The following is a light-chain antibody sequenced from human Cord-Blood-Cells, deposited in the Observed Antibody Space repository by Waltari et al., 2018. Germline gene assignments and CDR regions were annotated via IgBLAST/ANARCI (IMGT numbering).Light chain of an antibody. CDR1: QSISSW. J-gene: IGKJ1*01. V-gene: IGKV1-5*03. CDR3: QQYNSYST. Sequence: DIQMTQSPSTTSASVGDRVTITCRASQSISSWLAWYQQKPGKAPKLLIYKASSLESGVPSRFSGSGSGTEFTLTISSLQPDDFATYYCQQYNSYSTFGQGTKVEIK. CDR2: KAS.